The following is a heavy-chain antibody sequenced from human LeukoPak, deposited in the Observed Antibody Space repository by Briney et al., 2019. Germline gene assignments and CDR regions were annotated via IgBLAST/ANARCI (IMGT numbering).Heavy chain of an antibody. CDR3: ARVPGGGSNYGAFDI. V-gene: IGHV3-7*01. CDR1: GFTFSDHS. D-gene: IGHD4-11*01. Sequence: PGGSLSLSCVASGFTFSDHSMMWVRQAPGKGLEWVANIKRDGSEKNYVDSVRGRFTISRDNAKNSLYLQMNSLRAEDTAVYYCARVPGGGSNYGAFDIWGQGTMVTVSS. J-gene: IGHJ3*02. CDR2: IKRDGSEK.